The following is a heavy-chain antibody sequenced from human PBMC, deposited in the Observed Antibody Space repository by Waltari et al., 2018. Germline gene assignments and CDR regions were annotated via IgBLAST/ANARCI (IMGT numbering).Heavy chain of an antibody. Sequence: QVQMVEYGGGVVQPGRSLSLPCAASGLTFSSYSITWVRQAPGKGLEWVALMSYDGSSKYYADSVKGRFTVSRDNSKNTVYLQLNSLRVEDTAVYYCAREDICRSTTCYTLDYWGLGTLVTVSS. CDR1: GLTFSSYS. CDR3: AREDICRSTTCYTLDY. D-gene: IGHD2-2*02. J-gene: IGHJ4*02. CDR2: MSYDGSSK. V-gene: IGHV3-30*01.